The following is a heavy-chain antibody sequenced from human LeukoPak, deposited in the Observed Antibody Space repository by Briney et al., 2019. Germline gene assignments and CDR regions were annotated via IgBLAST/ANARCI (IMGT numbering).Heavy chain of an antibody. V-gene: IGHV1-46*01. D-gene: IGHD5-18*01. CDR2: INPSGGST. Sequence: ASVKVSCKASGYTFTSYYMHWVRQAPGQGLEWMGIINPSGGSTSYTQKFQGRVTMTRDTSTSTVYVELSSLRSEDTAVYYCARDQQTRGYSYGCDYWGQGTLVTVSS. CDR3: ARDQQTRGYSYGCDY. J-gene: IGHJ4*02. CDR1: GYTFTSYY.